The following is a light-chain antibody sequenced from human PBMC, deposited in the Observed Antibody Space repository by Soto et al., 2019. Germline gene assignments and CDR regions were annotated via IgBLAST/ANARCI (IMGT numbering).Light chain of an antibody. Sequence: EIVLTQSPGTLSLSPGDRATISCRASESVSSSYLAWYQQKPGQAPRLLIYGASIRATVIPDRFSGSGSTKYFTLTISSLQPEDFAVYYCQHYSSSLTFGQGTRLEIK. CDR2: GAS. J-gene: IGKJ5*01. CDR1: ESVSSSY. CDR3: QHYSSSLT. V-gene: IGKV3-20*01.